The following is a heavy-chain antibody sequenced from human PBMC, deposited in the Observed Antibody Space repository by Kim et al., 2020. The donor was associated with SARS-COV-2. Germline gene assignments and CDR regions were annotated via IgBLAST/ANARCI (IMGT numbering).Heavy chain of an antibody. D-gene: IGHD5-12*01. CDR3: AKDRGSGYDAYWYFDL. Sequence: SVKGRFTIARDNSKNTLYLKMNSLRAEDTAVYYCAKDRGSGYDAYWYFDLWGRGTLVTVSS. J-gene: IGHJ2*01. V-gene: IGHV3-23*01.